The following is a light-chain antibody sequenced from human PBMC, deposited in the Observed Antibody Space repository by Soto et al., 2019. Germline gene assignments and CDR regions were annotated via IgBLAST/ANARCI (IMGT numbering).Light chain of an antibody. CDR2: GAS. CDR1: QTISSSH. V-gene: IGKV3-20*01. Sequence: EIVLTQSPGTLSLSPGERATLSCRASQTISSSHLAWYQQKPGQAPMLLLYGASSRITGIPDRFRGSGSGTDFILTIARLEPEDFAVYFCQQYYRYALTVGGGTKEQIK. CDR3: QQYYRYALT. J-gene: IGKJ4*02.